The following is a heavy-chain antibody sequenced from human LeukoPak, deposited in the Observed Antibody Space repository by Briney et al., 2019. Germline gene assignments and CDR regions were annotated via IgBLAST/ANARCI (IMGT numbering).Heavy chain of an antibody. V-gene: IGHV1-69*02. Sequence: SVKVSCKASGGTFSSYTISWVRQAPGQGLEWMGRIIPILGIANYAQKFQGRVTITADKSTSTAYMELSSLRSEDTAVYYCARVSVSYGYFDYWGQGTLVTVSS. D-gene: IGHD5-18*01. CDR1: GGTFSSYT. CDR2: IIPILGIA. J-gene: IGHJ4*02. CDR3: ARVSVSYGYFDY.